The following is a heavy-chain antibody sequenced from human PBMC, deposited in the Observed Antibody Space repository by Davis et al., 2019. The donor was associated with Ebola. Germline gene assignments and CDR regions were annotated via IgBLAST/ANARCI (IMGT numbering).Heavy chain of an antibody. CDR1: GFTFNSHA. CDR2: IGGSGATT. D-gene: IGHD2-15*01. J-gene: IGHJ4*02. V-gene: IGHV3-23*01. CDR3: AKYCNGGTCHSASDY. Sequence: GESLKISCTTSGFTFNSHAMSWVRQAPGKGLEWVSGIGGSGATTYYADSVKGRFTISRDNPKNILYLQMNSLRVDDTASYFCAKYCNGGTCHSASDYWGQGTLVTVSS.